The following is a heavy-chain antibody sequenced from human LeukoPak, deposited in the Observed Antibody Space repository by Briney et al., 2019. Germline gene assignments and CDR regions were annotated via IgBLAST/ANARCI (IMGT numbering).Heavy chain of an antibody. D-gene: IGHD3-10*01. CDR3: ARDPPIGGADVFDI. Sequence: GPVKVSCKAAGYTFTGYYMHWVRQAPGQGLEWMGWINPNSGGTNYAQKFQGRVTMTRDTSISTAYMELSRLTSDDTAVYYCARDPPIGGADVFDIWGQGTMVTVSS. CDR1: GYTFTGYY. CDR2: INPNSGGT. J-gene: IGHJ3*02. V-gene: IGHV1-2*02.